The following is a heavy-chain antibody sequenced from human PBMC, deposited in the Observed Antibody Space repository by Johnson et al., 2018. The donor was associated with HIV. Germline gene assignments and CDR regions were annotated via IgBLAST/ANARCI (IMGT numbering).Heavy chain of an antibody. CDR3: ARGSLYYYDSSNYYSTYAFDI. V-gene: IGHV3-9*01. D-gene: IGHD3-22*01. CDR2: ISWNSGSI. Sequence: VQLVESGGGLVQPGRSLRLSCAASGFTFDDYAMHWVRQAPGKGLEWVSGISWNSGSIGYVDSVKGRFTISRDNAKNSLYLQMNSLRAEDTAVYYCARGSLYYYDSSNYYSTYAFDIWGQGTMVTVSS. CDR1: GFTFDDYA. J-gene: IGHJ3*02.